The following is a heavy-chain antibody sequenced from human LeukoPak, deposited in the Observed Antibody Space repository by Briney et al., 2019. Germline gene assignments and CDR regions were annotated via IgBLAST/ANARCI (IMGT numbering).Heavy chain of an antibody. CDR3: TRLFWPDS. CDR1: GFSFSGST. V-gene: IGHV3-73*01. Sequence: SGGSLRLSCAASGFSFSGSTVHCVRQASGKGLEWVGRIRNKANNYATGYGSSVKGRFTMSRDDSQNIAYLQMNSLTTEDTALYFCTRLFWPDSWGQGTLVSVTS. D-gene: IGHD3-3*01. J-gene: IGHJ4*02. CDR2: IRNKANNYAT.